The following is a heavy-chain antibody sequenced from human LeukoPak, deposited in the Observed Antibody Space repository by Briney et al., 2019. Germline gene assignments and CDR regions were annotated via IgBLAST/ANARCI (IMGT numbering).Heavy chain of an antibody. CDR3: ARGEGTMIVVVTPFDY. D-gene: IGHD3-22*01. V-gene: IGHV3-11*01. CDR2: ISSSGSPI. Sequence: GGSLTLSCAPSALTFTDYYMSWLRQAPGKGLEWVSYISSSGSPIYYADSVKGRFTISRDNAKNSLYLQMNSLRAEDTAVYYCARGEGTMIVVVTPFDYWGQGTLVTVSS. J-gene: IGHJ4*02. CDR1: ALTFTDYY.